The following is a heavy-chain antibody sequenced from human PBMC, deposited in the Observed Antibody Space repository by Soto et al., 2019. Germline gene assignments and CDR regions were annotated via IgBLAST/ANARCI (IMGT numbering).Heavy chain of an antibody. V-gene: IGHV3-53*01. J-gene: IGHJ4*02. CDR3: ASYPIGYYYNSRGFVY. Sequence: EVQLVESGGGLIQPGGSLRLSCAASGFTVSSNYMSWVRQAPGKGLEWVSVIYSGGSTYYADSVKGRFTISRDNSRSTLYLHMNRMRVEDPAVCYGASYPIGYYYNSRGFVYWGQGTLVTVS. CDR1: GFTVSSNY. D-gene: IGHD3-22*01. CDR2: IYSGGST.